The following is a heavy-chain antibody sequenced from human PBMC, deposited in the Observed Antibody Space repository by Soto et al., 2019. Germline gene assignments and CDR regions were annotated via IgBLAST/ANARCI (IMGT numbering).Heavy chain of an antibody. CDR1: GFTFSSYW. Sequence: EVQLVESGGGLVQPGGSLRLSCAASGFTFSSYWMSWVRQAPGKGLEWVANIKQDGSEKYYVDSVKGRFTISRDNAKNSLYLQMNRLRAEDTAVYYCARESVAVNYGMDVWGQGTTVTVSS. CDR2: IKQDGSEK. D-gene: IGHD6-19*01. V-gene: IGHV3-7*05. CDR3: ARESVAVNYGMDV. J-gene: IGHJ6*02.